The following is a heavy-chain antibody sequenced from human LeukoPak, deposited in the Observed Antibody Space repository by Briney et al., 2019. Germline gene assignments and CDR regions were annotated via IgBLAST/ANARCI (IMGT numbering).Heavy chain of an antibody. Sequence: GGSLRLSCAASGFTFSTYAMSWVRQAPGKGLEWVSTISGSAGSTYYADSVKGRFTISRDNSENTLYLQMNSLGAEDTAVYSCAKDFSSGYYITTFDYWGQGTLVTVSS. J-gene: IGHJ4*02. CDR2: ISGSAGST. V-gene: IGHV3-23*01. D-gene: IGHD3-22*01. CDR3: AKDFSSGYYITTFDY. CDR1: GFTFSTYA.